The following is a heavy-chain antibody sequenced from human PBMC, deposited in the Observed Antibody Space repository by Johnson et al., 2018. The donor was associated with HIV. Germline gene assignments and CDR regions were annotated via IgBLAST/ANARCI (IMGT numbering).Heavy chain of an antibody. Sequence: VQLVESGGGLVQPGRSLRLSCAASGFTFDDYAMHWVRQAPGKGLEWVSGISWNSGSIGYADSVKGRFTISRDNAKNSLYLQMNSLRAEDTALYYCAKVLTHYYDSSGYYY. CDR2: ISWNSGSI. V-gene: IGHV3-9*01. CDR1: GFTFDDYA. D-gene: IGHD3-22*01. J-gene: IGHJ6*01. CDR3: AKVLTHYYDSSGYYY.